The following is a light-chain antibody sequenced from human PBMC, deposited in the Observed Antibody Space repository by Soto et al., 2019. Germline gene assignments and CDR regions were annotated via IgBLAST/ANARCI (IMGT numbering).Light chain of an antibody. J-gene: IGKJ5*01. CDR2: SAS. CDR3: QKFNTAPLT. Sequence: DIQMTQSPSSLSAYVGDRVTITCRASQDISVYLAWYQQKPGKVPKLLIYSASTLQSGVPSRFSGSGSGTDFTLTISSLQPEDVATYFCQKFNTAPLTFGQGTRPEIK. CDR1: QDISVY. V-gene: IGKV1-27*01.